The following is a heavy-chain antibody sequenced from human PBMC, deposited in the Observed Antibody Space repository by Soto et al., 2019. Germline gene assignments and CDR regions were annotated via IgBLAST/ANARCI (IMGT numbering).Heavy chain of an antibody. CDR1: GFTFSSYG. CDR3: VRDFWSGYYTPPGY. J-gene: IGHJ4*02. D-gene: IGHD3-3*01. Sequence: GSLRLSCAASGFTFSSYGMHWVRQAPGKGLEWVAVIWYDGSNKYYADSVKGRFTISRDNSKNTLYLQMNSLRAEDTAVYYCVRDFWSGYYTPPGYWGQGTLVTVSS. V-gene: IGHV3-33*01. CDR2: IWYDGSNK.